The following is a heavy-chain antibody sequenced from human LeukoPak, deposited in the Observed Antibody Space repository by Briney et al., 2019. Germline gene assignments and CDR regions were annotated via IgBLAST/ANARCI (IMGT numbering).Heavy chain of an antibody. Sequence: PGGSLRLSCAASGFSISSYAMTWVRQPPGKGLEWIGEINHSGSTNYNPSLKSRVTISVDTSKNQFSLKLSSVTAADTAVYYCARVATVAGPAVDYWGQGTLVTVSS. CDR2: INHSGST. J-gene: IGHJ4*02. D-gene: IGHD6-19*01. V-gene: IGHV4-34*01. CDR3: ARVATVAGPAVDY. CDR1: GFSISSYA.